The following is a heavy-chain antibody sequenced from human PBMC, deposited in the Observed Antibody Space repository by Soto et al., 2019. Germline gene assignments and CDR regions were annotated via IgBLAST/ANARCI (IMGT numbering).Heavy chain of an antibody. CDR1: GFTFSSYW. CDR2: IKQDGSEK. CDR3: ARDSGKSRIAAADGMDV. V-gene: IGHV3-7*03. Sequence: LRLSCAASGFTFSSYWMSWVRQAPGKGLEWVANIKQDGSEKYYVDSVKGRFTISRDNAKNSLYLQMNSLRAEDTAVYYCARDSGKSRIAAADGMDVWGQGTTVTVSS. J-gene: IGHJ6*02. D-gene: IGHD6-13*01.